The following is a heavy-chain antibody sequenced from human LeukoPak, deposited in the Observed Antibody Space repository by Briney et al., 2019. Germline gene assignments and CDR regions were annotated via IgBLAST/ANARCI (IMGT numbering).Heavy chain of an antibody. J-gene: IGHJ4*02. V-gene: IGHV3-21*01. CDR1: GFTFSSYS. CDR3: ARAQRGYSYGHDY. CDR2: ISSSSSYI. D-gene: IGHD5-18*01. Sequence: GGSLRPSCAASGFTFSSYSMNWVRQAPGKGLEWVSSISSSSSYIYYADSVKGRFTISRDNAKNSLYLQMNSLRAEDTAVYYCARAQRGYSYGHDYWGQGTLVTVSS.